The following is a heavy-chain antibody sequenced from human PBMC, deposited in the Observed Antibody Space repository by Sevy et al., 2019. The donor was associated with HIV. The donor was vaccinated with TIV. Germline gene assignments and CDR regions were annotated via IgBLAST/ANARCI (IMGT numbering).Heavy chain of an antibody. CDR3: ARKGPVTTYYYGMDV. Sequence: GSLRLSCAASGFTFSSYAMHWVRQAPGKGLEWVAVISYDGSNKYYADSVKGRFTISRDNSKNTLYLQMNSLRAEDTAVYYCARKGPVTTYYYGMDVWGQGTTVTVSS. J-gene: IGHJ6*02. CDR1: GFTFSSYA. D-gene: IGHD4-4*01. V-gene: IGHV3-30*04. CDR2: ISYDGSNK.